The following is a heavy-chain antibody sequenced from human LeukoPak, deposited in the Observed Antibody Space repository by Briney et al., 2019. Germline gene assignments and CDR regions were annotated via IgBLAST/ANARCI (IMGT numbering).Heavy chain of an antibody. J-gene: IGHJ4*02. CDR1: GFAFSSYA. CDR2: ISHDGSKK. V-gene: IGHV3-30-3*01. D-gene: IGHD3-10*01. Sequence: PARSVRLSGAASGFAFSSYAVHWVRKAPGKGLECVAVISHDGSKKYYADFVKGRFTISRDNSKNTLYLHMNSLIPEDTAVYFCAKDWKFYYVSGSFFPDNWGQGTLVTVSS. CDR3: AKDWKFYYVSGSFFPDN.